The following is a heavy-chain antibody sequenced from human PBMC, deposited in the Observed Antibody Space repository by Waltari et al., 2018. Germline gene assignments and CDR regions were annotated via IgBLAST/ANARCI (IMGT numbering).Heavy chain of an antibody. V-gene: IGHV1-18*01. D-gene: IGHD3-9*01. CDR2: VSPYKFNT. J-gene: IGHJ4*02. Sequence: QVRLVQSGGEVQKPGASVKVSCKASGYIFNSYGISLVRQAPGQGIAWMGWVSPYKFNTNYAQKFQGRVTTTTDTSTSTSDRELTSLRSDDTALYYCAGGDDILTDYYKGLDYWGQGSLVTVSS. CDR1: GYIFNSYG. CDR3: AGGDDILTDYYKGLDY.